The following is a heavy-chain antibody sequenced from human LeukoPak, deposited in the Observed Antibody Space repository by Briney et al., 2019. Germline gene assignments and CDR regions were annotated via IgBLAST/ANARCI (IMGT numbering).Heavy chain of an antibody. J-gene: IGHJ4*02. Sequence: GGSLRLSCAASGFTVSSNYMSWVRQAPGKGLEWVSVIYSGGSTYYADSVKGRFTISRDNSKNTLYLQMNSLRAEDTAVYYCAKLTRIVVVPAAIVYWGQGTLVTVSS. CDR3: AKLTRIVVVPAAIVY. D-gene: IGHD2-2*02. CDR2: IYSGGST. V-gene: IGHV3-53*01. CDR1: GFTVSSNY.